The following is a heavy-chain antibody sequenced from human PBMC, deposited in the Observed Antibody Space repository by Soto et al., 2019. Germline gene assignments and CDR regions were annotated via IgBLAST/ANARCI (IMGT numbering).Heavy chain of an antibody. CDR2: ISPLSGVT. J-gene: IGHJ6*02. Sequence: APVEVSCKASGHAFTGYYIHWARQPPGQGLEWLGWISPLSGVTNYAQRFQGRVTFTTDTSVNTAYMELRWLRAGDTALYFCAAGFDSGDFGLGLWGQGTTVTVSS. CDR3: AAGFDSGDFGLGL. D-gene: IGHD4-17*01. V-gene: IGHV1-2*02. CDR1: GHAFTGYY.